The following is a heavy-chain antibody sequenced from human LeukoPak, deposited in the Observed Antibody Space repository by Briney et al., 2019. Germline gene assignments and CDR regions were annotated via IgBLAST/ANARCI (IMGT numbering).Heavy chain of an antibody. J-gene: IGHJ4*02. V-gene: IGHV4-59*12. D-gene: IGHD2-2*01. CDR1: GGSISSYY. CDR3: AGVAAALDY. CDR2: IYYSGST. Sequence: PSETLSLTCTVSGGSISSYYWSWIRQPPGKGLEWIGYIYYSGSTNYNPSLKSRVTISVDTSKNHFSLKLSSVTAADTAVYYCAGVAAALDYWGQGTLVTVSS.